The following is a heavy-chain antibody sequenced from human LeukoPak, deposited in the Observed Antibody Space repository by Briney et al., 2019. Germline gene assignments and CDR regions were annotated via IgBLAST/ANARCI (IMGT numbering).Heavy chain of an antibody. V-gene: IGHV4-59*01. CDR2: IYYSGST. Sequence: SETLSLTCTVSGDPINSYSWSWIRQPPGKGLEWIGYIYYSGSTNYNPSLKSRVTISVDTSKNQFSLKLSSVTAADTAVYYCASIVGGYFDYWGQGTLVTVSS. D-gene: IGHD1-26*01. CDR1: GDPINSYS. CDR3: ASIVGGYFDY. J-gene: IGHJ4*02.